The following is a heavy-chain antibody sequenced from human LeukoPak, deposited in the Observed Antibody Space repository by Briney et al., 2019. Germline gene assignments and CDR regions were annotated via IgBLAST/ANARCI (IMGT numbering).Heavy chain of an antibody. CDR1: GGSFSGYY. CDR3: ARHTYYYGSGSYYFDY. D-gene: IGHD3-10*01. CDR2: INHSGST. J-gene: IGHJ4*02. V-gene: IGHV4-34*01. Sequence: SETLSLTCAVYGGSFSGYYWSWIRQPPGKGLEWIGEINHSGSTNYNPSLKSRVTISVDTSKSQFSLKLSSVTAADTAVYYCARHTYYYGSGSYYFDYWGQGTLVTVSS.